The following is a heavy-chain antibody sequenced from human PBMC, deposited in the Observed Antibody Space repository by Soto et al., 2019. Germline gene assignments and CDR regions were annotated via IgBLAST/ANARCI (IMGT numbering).Heavy chain of an antibody. CDR3: ARTMIVGLPPYFDY. V-gene: IGHV1-69*13. Sequence: GASVKVSCKASGGTFSSYAISWVRQAPGQGLEWMGGIIPIFGTANYAQKFQGRVTITADESTSTAYMELSSLRSEDTAVYYCARTMIVGLPPYFDYWGQGTLVTVSS. D-gene: IGHD3-22*01. CDR1: GGTFSSYA. CDR2: IIPIFGTA. J-gene: IGHJ4*02.